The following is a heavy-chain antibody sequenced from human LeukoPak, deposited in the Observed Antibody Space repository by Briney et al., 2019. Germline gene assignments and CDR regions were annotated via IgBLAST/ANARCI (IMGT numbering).Heavy chain of an antibody. CDR1: GGSFSGYY. V-gene: IGHV3-23*01. Sequence: ETLSLTCAVYGGSFSGYYWSWVRQAPGKGLEWVSAISGSGGSTYYADSVKGRFTISRDNSKNTLYLQMNSLRAEDTAVYYCAKEPSIAAAHNWFDPWGQGTLVTVSS. CDR3: AKEPSIAAAHNWFDP. CDR2: ISGSGGST. D-gene: IGHD6-13*01. J-gene: IGHJ5*02.